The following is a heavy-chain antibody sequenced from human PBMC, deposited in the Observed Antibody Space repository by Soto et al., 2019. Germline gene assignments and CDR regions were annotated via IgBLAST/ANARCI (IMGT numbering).Heavy chain of an antibody. CDR2: ISGSGGST. J-gene: IGHJ4*02. CDR1: GFTFSSYA. CDR3: AKVLRGMVKKGPNYFDY. V-gene: IGHV3-23*01. D-gene: IGHD3-16*01. Sequence: GGSLRLSCAASGFTFSSYAMSWVRQAPGKGLEWVSAISGSGGSTYYADSVKGRFTISRDNSKNTLYLQMNSLRAEDTAVYYCAKVLRGMVKKGPNYFDYWGQGTLVTVSS.